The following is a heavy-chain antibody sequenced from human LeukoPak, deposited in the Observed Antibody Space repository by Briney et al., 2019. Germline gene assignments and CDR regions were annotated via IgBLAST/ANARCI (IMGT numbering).Heavy chain of an antibody. CDR3: ARHRTGDTKLFDY. J-gene: IGHJ4*02. CDR1: GGSINNYY. CDR2: IYYSGIT. D-gene: IGHD1-26*01. V-gene: IGHV4-59*08. Sequence: SETLSLTCTVSGGSINNYYWSWIRQPPGRGLEWIGQIYYSGITSYNPSLKSRVTVSVETPKNQFSLRLNSVTAADTAVYYCARHRTGDTKLFDYWGQGTLAIVSS.